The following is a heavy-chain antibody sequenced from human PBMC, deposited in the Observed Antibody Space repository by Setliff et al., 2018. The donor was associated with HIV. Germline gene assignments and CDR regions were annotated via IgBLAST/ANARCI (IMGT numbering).Heavy chain of an antibody. CDR1: GYTFTGYY. D-gene: IGHD6-13*01. Sequence: GASVKVSCKASGYTFTGYYMHWVRQAPGQGLEWMGWINPNSGGTNYAQKFQGRVTMTRDTSKNQFSLRLSSVTAADTAVYYCARKQQLRWAWMASSYYYALDVWGPGTTVTVSS. V-gene: IGHV1-2*02. CDR2: INPNSGGT. J-gene: IGHJ6*02. CDR3: ARKQQLRWAWMASSYYYALDV.